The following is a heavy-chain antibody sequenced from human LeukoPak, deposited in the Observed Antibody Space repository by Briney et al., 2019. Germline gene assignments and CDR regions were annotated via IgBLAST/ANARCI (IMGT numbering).Heavy chain of an antibody. CDR3: ARVPPRRDSPCHDWFDP. Sequence: GASVKVSCKASGGTFSSYTISWVRQPPGQGLDWMGRIISILGIANYAQKFQGRVTITADKSTSTAHMELSSLRSEDTAVYYCARVPPRRDSPCHDWFDPWGQGTLVTVSS. V-gene: IGHV1-69*02. J-gene: IGHJ5*02. CDR1: GGTFSSYT. CDR2: IISILGIA. D-gene: IGHD3-22*01.